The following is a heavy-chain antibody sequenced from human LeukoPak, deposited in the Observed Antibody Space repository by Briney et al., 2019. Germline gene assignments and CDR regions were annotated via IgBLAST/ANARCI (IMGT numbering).Heavy chain of an antibody. J-gene: IGHJ5*02. Sequence: SETLSLTCTVSGGSISSSSYYWGWIRQPPGKGLEWIGSIYYSRSTYYNPSLKSRVTISVDTSKNQFSLKLSSVTAADTAVYYCARDRDENYYGYGTGFDPWGQGTLVTVSS. CDR2: IYYSRST. CDR3: ARDRDENYYGYGTGFDP. V-gene: IGHV4-39*07. CDR1: GGSISSSSYY. D-gene: IGHD3-10*01.